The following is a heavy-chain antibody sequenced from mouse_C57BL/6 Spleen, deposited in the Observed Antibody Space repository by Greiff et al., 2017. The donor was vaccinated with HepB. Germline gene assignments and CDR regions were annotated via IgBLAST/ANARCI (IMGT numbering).Heavy chain of an antibody. CDR2: INPNNGGT. D-gene: IGHD1-1*01. Sequence: EVQLQQSGPELVKPGASVKISCKASGYTFTDYYMNWVKQSHGKSLEWIGDINPNNGGTSYNQKFKGKATLTVDKSSSTAYMELRSLTSEDSAVYYCARSPITTVVAPFAYWGQGTLGTVSA. CDR3: ARSPITTVVAPFAY. J-gene: IGHJ3*01. V-gene: IGHV1-26*01. CDR1: GYTFTDYY.